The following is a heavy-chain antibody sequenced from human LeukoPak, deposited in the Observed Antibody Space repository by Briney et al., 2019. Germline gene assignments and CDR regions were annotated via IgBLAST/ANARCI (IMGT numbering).Heavy chain of an antibody. D-gene: IGHD3-22*01. V-gene: IGHV3-21*01. CDR2: ISSSSSYI. J-gene: IGHJ3*02. Sequence: PGGSLRLSCAASGFTFSSYSMNWVRQAPGKGLEWVSSISSSSSYIYYADSVKGRFTISRDNAKNSLYLQMNSLRAEDTAVYYCARDSSGYKYLDAFDIWGQGTMVTVSS. CDR3: ARDSSGYKYLDAFDI. CDR1: GFTFSSYS.